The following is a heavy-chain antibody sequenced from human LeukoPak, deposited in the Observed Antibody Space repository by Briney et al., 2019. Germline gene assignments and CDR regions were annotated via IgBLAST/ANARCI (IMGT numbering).Heavy chain of an antibody. CDR3: ATMENDSSGYMVDY. Sequence: PSETLSLTCAVYSGSFSGYYWSWIRQPPGKGLEWIGEINHSGSTNYNPSLKSRVTISVDTSKNQFSLKLSSVTAADTAVYYCATMENDSSGYMVDYWGQGTLVTVSS. CDR2: INHSGST. CDR1: SGSFSGYY. D-gene: IGHD3-22*01. V-gene: IGHV4-34*01. J-gene: IGHJ4*02.